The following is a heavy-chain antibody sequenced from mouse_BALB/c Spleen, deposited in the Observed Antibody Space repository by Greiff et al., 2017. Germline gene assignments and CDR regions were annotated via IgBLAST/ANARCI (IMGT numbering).Heavy chain of an antibody. CDR1: GFTFSDYY. CDR3: ARDIFDY. J-gene: IGHJ2*01. CDR2: ISDGGSYT. Sequence: EVQLVESGGGLVKPGGSLKLSCAASGFTFSDYYMYWVRQTPEKRLEWVATISDGGSYTYYPDSVKGRFTISRDNAKNNLYLQMSSLKSEDTAMYYCARDIFDYWGQGTTLTVSA. V-gene: IGHV5-4*02.